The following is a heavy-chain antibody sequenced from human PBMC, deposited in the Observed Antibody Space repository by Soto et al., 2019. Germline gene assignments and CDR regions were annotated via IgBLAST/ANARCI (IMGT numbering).Heavy chain of an antibody. V-gene: IGHV4-31*03. D-gene: IGHD5-12*01. J-gene: IGHJ4*02. CDR1: GASIRSGGYY. CDR3: ARIEMASIK. CDR2: IYYTGST. Sequence: SETLSLTCSVSGASIRSGGYYWSWLRQSPGKGLEWIGHIYYTGSTFYSPSLKSRLTISLDTPKNQFSLDLNSVTTADTAMYYCARIEMASIKWGRGTLVTGSS.